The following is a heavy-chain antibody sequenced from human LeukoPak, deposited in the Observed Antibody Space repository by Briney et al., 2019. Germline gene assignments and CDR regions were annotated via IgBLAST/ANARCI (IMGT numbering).Heavy chain of an antibody. CDR1: GGSIGSYY. V-gene: IGHV4-59*01. CDR2: IYYTGST. D-gene: IGHD6-13*01. J-gene: IGHJ4*02. Sequence: PSETLSLTCTVSGGSIGSYYWSWIRQPPGKGLEWIGYIYYTGSTDYNPSLKSRVAISVDTSKNQFSLKLSSVTAADTAVYYCARGSKAAPGTFDYWGQGTLVTVSS. CDR3: ARGSKAAPGTFDY.